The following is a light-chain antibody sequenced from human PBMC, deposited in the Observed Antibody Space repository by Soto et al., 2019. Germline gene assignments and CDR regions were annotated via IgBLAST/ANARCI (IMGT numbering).Light chain of an antibody. J-gene: IGLJ2*01. CDR2: EGT. CDR1: SSVIGTYSL. V-gene: IGLV2-23*01. CDR3: FSSAGSSTEV. Sequence: QSALTQPASVSGSPGQSITISCTGTSSVIGTYSLVSWYQQRPGKAPQLMIYEGTKRPSGVSNRFSASKSGNTASLTISGLQAEDEADYYCFSSAGSSTEVFGGGTKLTVL.